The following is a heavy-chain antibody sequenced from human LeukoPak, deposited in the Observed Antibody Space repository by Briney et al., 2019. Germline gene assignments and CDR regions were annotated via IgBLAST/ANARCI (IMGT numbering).Heavy chain of an antibody. Sequence: ASVKVSCKASGYTFTSYGISWVRQAPGQGLEWMGWISPNNGNTNYAQNPQGRVTMTTDISTSTAYMELRSLRSDDTAVYYCARDGIAVAGTDNYGMDVWGQGTTVTVSS. V-gene: IGHV1-18*01. CDR2: ISPNNGNT. J-gene: IGHJ6*02. CDR3: ARDGIAVAGTDNYGMDV. CDR1: GYTFTSYG. D-gene: IGHD6-19*01.